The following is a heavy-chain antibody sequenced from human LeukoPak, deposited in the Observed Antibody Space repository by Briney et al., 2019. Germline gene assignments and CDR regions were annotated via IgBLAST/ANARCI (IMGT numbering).Heavy chain of an antibody. CDR1: GFTFSGSA. J-gene: IGHJ4*02. D-gene: IGHD1-26*01. CDR2: IRSKANSYAT. Sequence: PGGSLRLSCAASGFTFSGSAMHWVRQASGKGLEWVGRIRSKANSYATAYAASVKGRFTISRDDSKNTAYLQMNSLKTEDTAVYYCTRVHIVGGGADYWGQGTLVTVSS. CDR3: TRVHIVGGGADY. V-gene: IGHV3-73*01.